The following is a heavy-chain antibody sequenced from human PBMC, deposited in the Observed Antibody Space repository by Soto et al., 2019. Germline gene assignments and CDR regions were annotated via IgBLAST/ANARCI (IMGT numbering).Heavy chain of an antibody. CDR1: GFTVSSNY. J-gene: IGHJ3*02. CDR3: AREGYCSGGSCYPGAFDI. V-gene: IGHV3-66*01. D-gene: IGHD2-15*01. Sequence: EVQLVESGGGLVQPGGSLRLSCAASGFTVSSNYMSWVRQAPGKGLEWVSDIYSGGSTYYADSVKGRFTISRDNSKNTLYLQMNSLRAEDTAVYYCAREGYCSGGSCYPGAFDIWGQGTMVTVSS. CDR2: IYSGGST.